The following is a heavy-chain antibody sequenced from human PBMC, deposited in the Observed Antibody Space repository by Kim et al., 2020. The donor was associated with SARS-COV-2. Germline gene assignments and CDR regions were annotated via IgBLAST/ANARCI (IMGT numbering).Heavy chain of an antibody. V-gene: IGHV1-2*06. J-gene: IGHJ4*02. Sequence: ASVKVSCKASGYTFTGYYMHWVRQAPGQGLEWMGRINPNSGGTNYAQKFQGRVTMTRDTSISTAYMELSRLRSDDTAVYYCATIVGATDYFDYWGQGTLVTVSS. D-gene: IGHD1-26*01. CDR1: GYTFTGYY. CDR2: INPNSGGT. CDR3: ATIVGATDYFDY.